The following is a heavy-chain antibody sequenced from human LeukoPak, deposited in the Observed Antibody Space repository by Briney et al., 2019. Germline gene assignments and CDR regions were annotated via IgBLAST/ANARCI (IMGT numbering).Heavy chain of an antibody. CDR1: GFSFGIYW. Sequence: GGSLRLSCEGTGFSFGIYWMSWVRQAPGKGLEWVANINEDGSEKYYVDSVKGRFTISRDNGKNALYLQMKSLRAEDTAVYYCARNEDYSDGTGYYSTFYLDSWGQGTLVTVSS. J-gene: IGHJ4*02. CDR3: ARNEDYSDGTGYYSTFYLDS. V-gene: IGHV3-7*01. D-gene: IGHD3-10*01. CDR2: INEDGSEK.